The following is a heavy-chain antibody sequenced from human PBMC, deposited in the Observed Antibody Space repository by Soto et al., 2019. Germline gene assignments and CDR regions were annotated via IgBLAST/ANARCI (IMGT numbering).Heavy chain of an antibody. CDR2: ISYDGNNK. Sequence: GGSLRLSCAASGFTYSTYTMHWVRQAPGKGLEWVAVISYDGNNKFYADSVKGRFTISRDSTKQTLYLQMNSLRPDDTAMYYCATYGKHLMDYWGQGTLVTVSS. J-gene: IGHJ4*02. D-gene: IGHD4-17*01. V-gene: IGHV3-30-3*01. CDR3: ATYGKHLMDY. CDR1: GFTYSTYT.